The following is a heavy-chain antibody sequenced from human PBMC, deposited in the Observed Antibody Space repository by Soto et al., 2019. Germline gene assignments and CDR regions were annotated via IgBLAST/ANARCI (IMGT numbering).Heavy chain of an antibody. CDR3: ARVYYDSSGYYYLTTFDY. J-gene: IGHJ4*02. Sequence: HPGGSLRLSCAASGFTFSSYAMHWVRQAPGKGLEWVAVISYDGSNKYYADSVKVRFTISRDNSKNTLYLQMNSLRTEDTAVYYCARVYYDSSGYYYLTTFDYWGQGTLVTVSS. D-gene: IGHD3-22*01. CDR2: ISYDGSNK. V-gene: IGHV3-30-3*01. CDR1: GFTFSSYA.